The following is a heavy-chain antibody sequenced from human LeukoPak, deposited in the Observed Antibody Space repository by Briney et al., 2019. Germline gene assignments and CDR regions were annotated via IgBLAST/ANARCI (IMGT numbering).Heavy chain of an antibody. CDR3: ARNQDDSSDYYYFDY. Sequence: SETLSLTCTVSGGSISSYYWSWIRQPPGKGLEWIGYIYNSGSTNYNPSLKSRVTISVDTSKNQFSLKLSSVTTADTAVYYCARNQDDSSDYYYFDYWGQGTLVTVSS. CDR1: GGSISSYY. CDR2: IYNSGST. D-gene: IGHD3-22*01. J-gene: IGHJ4*02. V-gene: IGHV4-59*12.